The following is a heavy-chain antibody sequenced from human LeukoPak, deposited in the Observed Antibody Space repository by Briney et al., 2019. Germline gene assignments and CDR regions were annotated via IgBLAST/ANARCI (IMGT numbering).Heavy chain of an antibody. Sequence: PGGSLGLSCVASGLIFSNYAMSWVRQAPGKGLEWVSAISGSGESTYYADSVKGRFTISRDNSKNTLYLQMNSLRVEDTAVYYCAKEEHYLGSSGNWFDPWGQGTLVTVSS. J-gene: IGHJ5*02. CDR3: AKEEHYLGSSGNWFDP. D-gene: IGHD3-22*01. CDR1: GLIFSNYA. V-gene: IGHV3-23*01. CDR2: ISGSGEST.